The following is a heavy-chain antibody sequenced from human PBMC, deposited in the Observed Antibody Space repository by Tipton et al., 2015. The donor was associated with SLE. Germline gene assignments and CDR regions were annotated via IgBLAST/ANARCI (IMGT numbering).Heavy chain of an antibody. CDR1: GGSISRNY. CDR3: ARMRFYYDNIVTHREYFPY. D-gene: IGHD3-22*01. Sequence: TLSLTCSVSGGSISRNYWIWIRQPPGKGLEWIGYISDGGGTNHNPSLKSRVTISVDPAKNQISLKLRSVTTADTAVYYCARMRFYYDNIVTHREYFPYWGQGTLVTVSS. J-gene: IGHJ1*01. V-gene: IGHV4-59*01. CDR2: ISDGGGT.